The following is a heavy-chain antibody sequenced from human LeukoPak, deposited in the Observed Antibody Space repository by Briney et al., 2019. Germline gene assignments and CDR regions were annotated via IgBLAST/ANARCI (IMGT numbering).Heavy chain of an antibody. CDR3: ARDLGGFSTI. J-gene: IGHJ4*02. D-gene: IGHD6-13*01. Sequence: SETLSLTCTVSGGSISTHYWSWIRQPPGKGLEWIGTTYYSGSANNNPSLKSRVTISVDTSKKQFSLRLTSVTAADTAVYYCARDLGGFSTIWGQGTLVTVSS. CDR2: TYYSGSA. V-gene: IGHV4-59*11. CDR1: GGSISTHY.